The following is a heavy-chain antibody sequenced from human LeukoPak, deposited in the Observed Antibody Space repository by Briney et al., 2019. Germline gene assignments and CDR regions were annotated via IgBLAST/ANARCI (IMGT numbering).Heavy chain of an antibody. Sequence: GGSLRLSCAASGFTFSTYAMSWVRQAPGKGLEWVSIIYSGGSTFYADSVKGRFTISRDNSKNTLYLQMNSLRAEDTAVYYCARGGSYLSAFDIWGQGTMVTVSS. CDR1: GFTFSTYA. J-gene: IGHJ3*02. CDR2: IYSGGST. D-gene: IGHD1-26*01. V-gene: IGHV3-53*01. CDR3: ARGGSYLSAFDI.